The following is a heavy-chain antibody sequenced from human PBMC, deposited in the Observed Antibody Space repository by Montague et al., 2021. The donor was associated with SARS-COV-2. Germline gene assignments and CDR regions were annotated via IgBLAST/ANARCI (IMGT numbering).Heavy chain of an antibody. D-gene: IGHD3-9*01. Sequence: SLRLSCAAPGFTFSSYGMHWVRQAPGKGLEWVAVIWYDGSNKYYADSVKGRFTISRDNSKNTLYLQMNSLRAEDTAVYYCARDWWNGDWLFGLYYYYGMDVWGQGTTVTVSS. V-gene: IGHV3-33*01. CDR3: ARDWWNGDWLFGLYYYYGMDV. J-gene: IGHJ6*02. CDR2: IWYDGSNK. CDR1: GFTFSSYG.